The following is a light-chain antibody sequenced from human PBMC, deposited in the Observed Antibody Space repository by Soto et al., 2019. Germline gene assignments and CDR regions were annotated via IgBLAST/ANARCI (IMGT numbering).Light chain of an antibody. CDR2: GAS. CDR1: QSIRYY. CDR3: QHHNSYSQT. J-gene: IGKJ1*01. Sequence: IQLTQSPPTRSASVGDRVTITCRASQSIRYYLAWYQQMPGKAPKLLIYGASSLQSGVPSRFSGSGSGTEFTLTISSLQPDDFATYFCQHHNSYSQTFGQGTKVEIK. V-gene: IGKV1-5*01.